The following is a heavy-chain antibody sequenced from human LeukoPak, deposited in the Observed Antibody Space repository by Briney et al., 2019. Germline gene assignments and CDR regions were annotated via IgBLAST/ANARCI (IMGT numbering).Heavy chain of an antibody. CDR2: MNPNSGKT. V-gene: IGHV1-2*02. J-gene: IGHJ4*02. D-gene: IGHD3-22*01. CDR1: GYTFTAHS. CDR3: ARETGGYYYFFDY. Sequence: ASVKVSCKASGYTFTAHSMHWVRQAPGQGLEWMGCMNPNSGKTNYAQKFQGRVTMTRDTSINTAYMELSRLRSDDTAVYCCARETGGYYYFFDYWGQGTLVTVSS.